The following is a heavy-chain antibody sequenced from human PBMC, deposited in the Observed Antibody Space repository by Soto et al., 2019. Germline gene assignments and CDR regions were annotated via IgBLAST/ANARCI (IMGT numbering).Heavy chain of an antibody. D-gene: IGHD6-19*01. CDR1: GYTFTSYG. J-gene: IGHJ2*01. Sequence: QVQLVQSGAEVKKPGASVKVSCKASGYTFTSYGISWVRQAPGQGLEWMGWISAYNGNTNYAQKLQGRVTMTTDTSTSTAYMELRSLRSDDTAVYYCARRLSARQWLVGGYFDLWGRGTLVTVSS. CDR2: ISAYNGNT. V-gene: IGHV1-18*01. CDR3: ARRLSARQWLVGGYFDL.